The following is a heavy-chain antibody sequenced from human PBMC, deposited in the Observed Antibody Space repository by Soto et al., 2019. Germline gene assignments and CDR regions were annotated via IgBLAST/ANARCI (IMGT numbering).Heavy chain of an antibody. D-gene: IGHD1-20*01. CDR3: ARDRAKWKDYYYYGMDV. Sequence: QVQLQESGPGLVKPSQTLSLTCTVSGGSISSGDDFWTWIRQPPGKGLEWIGYIYYSGSTYYNPSLKSRLTMSVDTSKNQFSLKLSSVTAADTPVYYCARDRAKWKDYYYYGMDVWGQGTTVTVSS. CDR2: IYYSGST. CDR1: GGSISSGDDF. V-gene: IGHV4-30-4*01. J-gene: IGHJ6*02.